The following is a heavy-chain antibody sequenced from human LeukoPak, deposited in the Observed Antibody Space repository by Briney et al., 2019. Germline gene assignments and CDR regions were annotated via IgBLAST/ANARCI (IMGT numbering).Heavy chain of an antibody. V-gene: IGHV1-69*10. CDR2: IIPIFGIA. CDR1: GGTFSSYA. J-gene: IGHJ4*02. D-gene: IGHD2-21*02. CDR3: GRPGGGDSGGVMYYFYC. Sequence: SVKVSCKASGGTFSSYAISWVRQAPGQGLEWMGRIIPIFGIANYAQKFQGRVTLTADKSTSTAYMELSSLRSEDTAVYYCGRPGGGDSGGVMYYFYCGGKGTLVTAS.